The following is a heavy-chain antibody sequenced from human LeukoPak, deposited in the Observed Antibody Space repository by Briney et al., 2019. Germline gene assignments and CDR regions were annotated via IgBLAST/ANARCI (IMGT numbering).Heavy chain of an antibody. CDR2: FSGSGGST. Sequence: GGSLRLSCAASGFTFSSYGMSWVRQAPGKGLECISGFSGSGGSTYYADSVKGRFTISRDNSKNTLYLQMNSLRAEDTAVYYCVTHELKDAFDIWGQGTMVTVSS. CDR3: VTHELKDAFDI. V-gene: IGHV3-23*01. J-gene: IGHJ3*02. CDR1: GFTFSSYG. D-gene: IGHD3-10*01.